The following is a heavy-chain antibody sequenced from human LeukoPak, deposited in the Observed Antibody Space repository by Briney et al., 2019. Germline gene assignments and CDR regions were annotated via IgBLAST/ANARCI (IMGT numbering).Heavy chain of an antibody. V-gene: IGHV3-11*01. J-gene: IGHJ4*02. CDR1: GFTFSDYY. CDR3: AKDQGYYDSSPYFDY. Sequence: GGSLRLSCAVSGFTFSDYYMSWIRQAPGKGLEWVSYISSSGSTIYYADSVKGRFTISRDNAENSLYLQMNSLRAEDTAVYYCAKDQGYYDSSPYFDYWGQGTLVTVSS. CDR2: ISSSGSTI. D-gene: IGHD3-22*01.